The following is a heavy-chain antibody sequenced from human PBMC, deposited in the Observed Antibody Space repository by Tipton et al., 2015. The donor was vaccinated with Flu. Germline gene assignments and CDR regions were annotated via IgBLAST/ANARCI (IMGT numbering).Heavy chain of an antibody. D-gene: IGHD3-10*01. J-gene: IGHJ4*02. CDR2: IDTSGST. V-gene: IGHV4-61*02. CDR1: GDSISRSSY. Sequence: GLVKPSETLSLTCTVSGDSISRSSYWSWIRQPAGKALEWIGRIDTSGSTNYNPSLESRVTISLDTSKNQFSLRLSSVTAADTAVYFCARDTDASYTPYWGQGTLVTVSS. CDR3: ARDTDASYTPY.